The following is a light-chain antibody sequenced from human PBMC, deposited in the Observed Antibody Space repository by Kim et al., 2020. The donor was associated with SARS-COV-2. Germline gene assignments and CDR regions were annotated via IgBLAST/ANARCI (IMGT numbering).Light chain of an antibody. J-gene: IGKJ4*01. Sequence: SSLAASVGDRVTITCQASQDISNYLNWYQQKPGKAPKLLIYDAANLETGVPSRFSGSGSGTDFTFTISSLQPEDIATYYCQHQRTFGGGTKVDIK. CDR2: DAA. CDR3: QHQRT. CDR1: QDISNY. V-gene: IGKV1-33*01.